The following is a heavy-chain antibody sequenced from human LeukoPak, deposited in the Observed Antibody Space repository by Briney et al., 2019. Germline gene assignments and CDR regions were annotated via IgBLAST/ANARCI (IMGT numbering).Heavy chain of an antibody. CDR2: IYYSGST. CDR3: ARELLERRLY. Sequence: SETLSLTCTVSGGSISSSSYYWGWIRQPPGKGLEWIGSIYYSGSTYYNPSLKSRVTISVDTSKNQFSLKLSSVTAADTAVYYCARELLERRLYWGQGTLVTVSS. J-gene: IGHJ4*02. V-gene: IGHV4-39*02. D-gene: IGHD1-1*01. CDR1: GGSISSSSYY.